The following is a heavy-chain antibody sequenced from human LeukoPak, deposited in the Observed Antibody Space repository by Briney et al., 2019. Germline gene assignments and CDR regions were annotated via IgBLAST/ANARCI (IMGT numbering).Heavy chain of an antibody. J-gene: IGHJ2*01. CDR1: GFTFSSYS. V-gene: IGHV3-21*01. D-gene: IGHD1-1*01. CDR3: ARDLPDEVPSFDL. CDR2: ISSSRSYI. Sequence: KPGGSLRLSCAASGFTFSSYSMNWVRQAPGKWLEWVSSISSSRSYIYYVDSVKGRFTISRDNAKNSLYLQMNSLRAEDTAVYYCARDLPDEVPSFDLWGRGTLVTVSS.